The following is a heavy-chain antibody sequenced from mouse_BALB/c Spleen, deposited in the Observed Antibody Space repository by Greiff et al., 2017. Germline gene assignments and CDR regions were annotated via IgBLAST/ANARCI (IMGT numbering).Heavy chain of an antibody. CDR2: IWAGGST. V-gene: IGHV2-9*02. J-gene: IGHJ4*01. CDR3: ARPITTVGAYYAMDY. Sequence: VQLVESGPGLVAPSQSLSITCTVSGFSLTSYGVHWVRQPPGKGLEWLGVIWAGGSTNYNSALMSRLSISKDNSKSQVFLKMNSLQTDDTAMYYCARPITTVGAYYAMDYWGQGTSVTVSS. CDR1: GFSLTSYG. D-gene: IGHD1-1*01.